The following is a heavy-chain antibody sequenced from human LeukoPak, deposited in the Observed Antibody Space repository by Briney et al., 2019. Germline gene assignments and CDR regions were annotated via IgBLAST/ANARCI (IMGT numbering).Heavy chain of an antibody. V-gene: IGHV1-2*06. D-gene: IGHD3-22*01. CDR3: ARVPLPYYDSSGYVYNWLDP. CDR2: INPNSGGT. Sequence: GASVKVSCKASGYTFTGYYMHWVRQAPGQGLEWMGRINPNSGGTNYAQKFQGRVTMTRDTSISTAYMELSRLRSDDTAVYYCARVPLPYYDSSGYVYNWLDPWGQGTLVTVSS. J-gene: IGHJ5*02. CDR1: GYTFTGYY.